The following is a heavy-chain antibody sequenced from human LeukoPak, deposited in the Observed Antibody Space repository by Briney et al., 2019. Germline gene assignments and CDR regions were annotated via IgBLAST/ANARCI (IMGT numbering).Heavy chain of an antibody. CDR2: ISGSGGST. Sequence: GGSLRLSCAASGFTFSSYGMSWVRQAPGKGLEWVSAISGSGGSTYYADSVKGRFTISRDNSKNTLYLQMNSLRAEDTAVYYCAKSKGYYGPGSYYQYWGQGTLVTVSS. D-gene: IGHD3-10*01. CDR1: GFTFSSYG. CDR3: AKSKGYYGPGSYYQY. J-gene: IGHJ4*02. V-gene: IGHV3-23*01.